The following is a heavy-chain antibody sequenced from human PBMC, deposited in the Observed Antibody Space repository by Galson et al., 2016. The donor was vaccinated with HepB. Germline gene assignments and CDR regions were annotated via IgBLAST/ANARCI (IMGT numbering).Heavy chain of an antibody. Sequence: SLRLSCAASGFTFSNYSIHWVRQAPGKGLEWVAVISSDGSNKYYANSVKGRFTISRDNSKNTLYLQLNSLRAEDTAVFYCARGKGGSFPRLDYWGQGTLVTVSS. CDR1: GFTFSNYS. J-gene: IGHJ4*02. D-gene: IGHD1-26*01. V-gene: IGHV3-30*14. CDR2: ISSDGSNK. CDR3: ARGKGGSFPRLDY.